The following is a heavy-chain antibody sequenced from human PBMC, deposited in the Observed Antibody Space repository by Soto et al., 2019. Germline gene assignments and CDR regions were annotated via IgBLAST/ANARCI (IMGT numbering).Heavy chain of an antibody. D-gene: IGHD6-6*01. Sequence: GGSLRLSCAASGFTFSNAWMNWVRQAPGKGLEWVGRIKSKTDGGTTDYAAPVKGRFTISRDDSKNTLYLQMNSLKTEDTAVYYCTTNRIGIAALKAVVWYWGQGTLVTVSS. CDR3: TTNRIGIAALKAVVWY. CDR2: IKSKTDGGTT. V-gene: IGHV3-15*07. CDR1: GFTFSNAW. J-gene: IGHJ4*02.